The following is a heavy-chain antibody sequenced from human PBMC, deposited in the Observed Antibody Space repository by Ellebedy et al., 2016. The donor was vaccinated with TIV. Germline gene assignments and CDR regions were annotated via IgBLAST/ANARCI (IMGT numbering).Heavy chain of an antibody. D-gene: IGHD3-3*01. CDR3: AGDLDV. J-gene: IGHJ4*02. V-gene: IGHV3-30-3*01. CDR2: ISYDGTRR. Sequence: PGGSLRLSCRGSGFAFSNAWMSWVRQAPGKGLEWAAVISYDGTRRYYADSVKGRFTISRDNAESILYLQMHSLRVEDTAMYYCAGDLDVWGQGILVTVSS. CDR1: GFAFSNAW.